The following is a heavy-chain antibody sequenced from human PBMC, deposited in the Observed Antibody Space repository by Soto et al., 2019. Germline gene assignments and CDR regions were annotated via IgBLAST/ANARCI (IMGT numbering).Heavy chain of an antibody. CDR1: GVSISRGGYY. CDR2: IYYTGST. J-gene: IGHJ3*02. Sequence: SETLSLTCTVSGVSISRGGYYWSWIRQHPGKGLEWIGYIYYTGSTYYNPSLKSRVTMSLDTSKNQFSLKLSSVTVADTAVYYCARGSQLERDAFDIWGQGTMVTVSS. CDR3: ARGSQLERDAFDI. D-gene: IGHD1-1*01. V-gene: IGHV4-31*03.